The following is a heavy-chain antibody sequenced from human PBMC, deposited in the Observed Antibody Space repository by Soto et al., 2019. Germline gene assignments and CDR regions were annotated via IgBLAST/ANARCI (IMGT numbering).Heavy chain of an antibody. Sequence: EASVKVSCKASGYTFTSYGISWERQAPGQGLEWMGWISAYNGNTNYAQKLQGRVTMTTDTSTSTAYMELRSLRSDDTAVYYCARTQGCEITMVRGVQYNWFDPWGQGTLVTVSS. CDR2: ISAYNGNT. J-gene: IGHJ5*02. V-gene: IGHV1-18*01. D-gene: IGHD3-10*01. CDR1: GYTFTSYG. CDR3: ARTQGCEITMVRGVQYNWFDP.